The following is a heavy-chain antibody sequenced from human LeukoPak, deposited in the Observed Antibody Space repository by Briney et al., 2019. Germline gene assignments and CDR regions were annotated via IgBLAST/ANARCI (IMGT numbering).Heavy chain of an antibody. Sequence: SETLSLTCTGSGGSISRSSYYWGGIRQPPGKGLEWIGSIYYSGSTYYNPSLKSRVTISVDTSKNQFSLKLSSVTAADTAGYYCARHDGSYYGYYFDYWGQGTLVTVSS. CDR2: IYYSGST. V-gene: IGHV4-39*01. D-gene: IGHD1-26*01. J-gene: IGHJ4*02. CDR3: ARHDGSYYGYYFDY. CDR1: GGSISRSSYY.